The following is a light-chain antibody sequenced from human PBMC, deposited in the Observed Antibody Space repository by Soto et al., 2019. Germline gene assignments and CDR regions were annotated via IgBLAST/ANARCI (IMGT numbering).Light chain of an antibody. J-gene: IGKJ1*01. V-gene: IGKV3-20*01. CDR3: QQYGRSPWT. CDR1: QSVSNNY. Sequence: ILLTHSPGTLAFSPGEIATLSFRASQSVSNNYLAWYQQEPGQAPRLLIYGASSRATGIPDRFSGSGSATDFTLTINRLEPEDFAVYYCQQYGRSPWTFGQGTKVDNK. CDR2: GAS.